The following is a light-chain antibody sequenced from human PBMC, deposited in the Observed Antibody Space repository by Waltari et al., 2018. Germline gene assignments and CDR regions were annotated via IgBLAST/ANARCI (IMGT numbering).Light chain of an antibody. CDR3: AAWDDSLNGPDVV. J-gene: IGLJ2*01. CDR2: SNN. V-gene: IGLV1-44*01. CDR1: SSNLRSNT. Sequence: QSVLTQPPSASGTPGQRVTIPRSGSSSNLRSNTGHRYQHLPGTAPKLLSYSNNQRPSGVPDRFSGSKSGTSASLAISGLQSEDEADYYCAAWDDSLNGPDVVFGGGTKLTVL.